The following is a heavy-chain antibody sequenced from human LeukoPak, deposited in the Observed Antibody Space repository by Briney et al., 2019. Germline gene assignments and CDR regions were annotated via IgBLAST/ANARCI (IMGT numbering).Heavy chain of an antibody. CDR3: ARLPAGASDY. V-gene: IGHV4-39*01. CDR2: IYYSGTT. CDR1: GGSISSYY. J-gene: IGHJ4*02. D-gene: IGHD1-26*01. Sequence: PSETLSLTCTVSGGSISSYYWNWIRQSPGKGLEWIATIYYSGTTYYNPSLKSRVTISVDTSKNQFSLKLSSVTAADTAVYYCARLPAGASDYWGQGTLVTVSS.